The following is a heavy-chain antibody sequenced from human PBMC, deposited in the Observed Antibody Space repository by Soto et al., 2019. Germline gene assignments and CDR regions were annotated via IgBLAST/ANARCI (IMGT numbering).Heavy chain of an antibody. CDR3: ARDKTDVDIVATIDY. Sequence: LSLTCAASGFTFSSYSMNWVRQAPGKGLEWVSSISSSSSYIYYADSVKGRFTISRDNAKNSLYLQMNSLRAEDTAVYYCARDKTDVDIVATIDYWGQGTLVTVSS. CDR1: GFTFSSYS. D-gene: IGHD5-12*01. J-gene: IGHJ4*02. CDR2: ISSSSSYI. V-gene: IGHV3-21*01.